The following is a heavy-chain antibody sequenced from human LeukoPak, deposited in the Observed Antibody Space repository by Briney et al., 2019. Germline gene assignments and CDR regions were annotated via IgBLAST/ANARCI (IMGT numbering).Heavy chain of an antibody. V-gene: IGHV4-34*01. CDR2: INHSGST. D-gene: IGHD3-10*01. CDR3: ARGRKVRGGSLFDP. J-gene: IGHJ5*02. CDR1: GGSFSGYY. Sequence: PSETLSLTCAVYGGSFSGYYWSWIRQPPGKGLEWIGEINHSGSTNYNPSLKSRVTISVDTSKNQFSLKLSSVTAADTAVYYCARGRKVRGGSLFDPWGQGTLVTVSS.